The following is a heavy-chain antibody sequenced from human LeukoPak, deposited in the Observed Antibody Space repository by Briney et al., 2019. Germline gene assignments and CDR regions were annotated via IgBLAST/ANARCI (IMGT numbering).Heavy chain of an antibody. CDR1: GFTFSSYW. J-gene: IGHJ4*02. CDR3: ARDGGEQLVGPFDY. V-gene: IGHV3-7*01. Sequence: GGSLRLSCAASGFTFSSYWMSWVRQAPGKGLEWVANIKQDGSEKHYVDSVKGRFTISRDNAKNSLYLQMNSLRAEDTAVYYCARDGGEQLVGPFDYWGQGTLVTVSS. D-gene: IGHD6-6*01. CDR2: IKQDGSEK.